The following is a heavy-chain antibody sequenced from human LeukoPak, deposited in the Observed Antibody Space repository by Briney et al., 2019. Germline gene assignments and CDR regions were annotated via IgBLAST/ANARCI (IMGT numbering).Heavy chain of an antibody. CDR2: IGGRDDRT. CDR3: AKDPNPLYDFWTGYK. Sequence: PGGSLRLSCAASGFTFTGHTMTWLRQAPGKGLEWVSIIGGRDDRTYYADSVEGRFTISRENSKNILYLHMSSLRAEDTAVYYCAKDPNPLYDFWTGYKWGQGALVTVSS. J-gene: IGHJ4*02. D-gene: IGHD3-3*01. V-gene: IGHV3-23*01. CDR1: GFTFTGHT.